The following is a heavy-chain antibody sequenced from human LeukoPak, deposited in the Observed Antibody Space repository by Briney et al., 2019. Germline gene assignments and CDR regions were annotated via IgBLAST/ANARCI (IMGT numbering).Heavy chain of an antibody. D-gene: IGHD3-9*01. Sequence: GESLKISCKGSGYSFTNYWIDWVRQMPGKGLEWMGIIYPGDSDTRYSPSFQGQVTISADKSISTAYLQWSSLKASDTAMYYCARGRELRYLFGEVGYWGQGTLVTVSS. V-gene: IGHV5-51*01. CDR1: GYSFTNYW. CDR3: ARGRELRYLFGEVGY. J-gene: IGHJ4*02. CDR2: IYPGDSDT.